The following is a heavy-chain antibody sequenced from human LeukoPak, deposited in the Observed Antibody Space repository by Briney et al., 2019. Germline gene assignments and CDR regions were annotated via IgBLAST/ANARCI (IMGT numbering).Heavy chain of an antibody. CDR1: GYTFTKYY. CDR2: INPNTGGT. J-gene: IGHJ4*02. V-gene: IGHV1-2*02. D-gene: IGHD5-12*01. CDR3: ARDLATIDGIAWYYFEN. Sequence: ASVKVSCKASGYTFTKYYIHWVRQAPGQGLEWMGWINPNTGGTDYAQKFQDRIAISTYTSISTAYMELSRLRSDDTALYYCARDLATIDGIAWYYFENWGQGTLVTVS.